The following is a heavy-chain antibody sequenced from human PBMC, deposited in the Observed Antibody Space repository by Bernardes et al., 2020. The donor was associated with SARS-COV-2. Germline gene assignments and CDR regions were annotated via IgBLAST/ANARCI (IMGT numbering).Heavy chain of an antibody. CDR1: GFSLSPSGMC. CDR3: ARMTVVGATLDY. J-gene: IGHJ4*02. CDR2: IDWDDDK. D-gene: IGHD1-26*01. Sequence: SGTTLSKPTQTLTLTCPFSGFSLSPSGMCVSWIRQPPGKALEWLARIDWDDDKYYSTSLKTRLTISKDTSKNQVVLTMTNMDPVDTATYYCARMTVVGATLDYWGQGTLVTVSS. V-gene: IGHV2-70*11.